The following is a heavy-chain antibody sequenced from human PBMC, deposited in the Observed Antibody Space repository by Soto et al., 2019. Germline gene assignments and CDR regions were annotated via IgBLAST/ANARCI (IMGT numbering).Heavy chain of an antibody. J-gene: IGHJ6*02. CDR3: ARVPAAISVYYYYYGMNV. CDR2: IDPSDSYT. V-gene: IGHV5-10-1*01. Sequence: PGESLKISCKGSGYSFTSYWISWVRQMPGKGLEWMGRIDPSDSYTNYSPSFQGHVTISADKSISTAYLQWSSLKASDTAMYYCARVPAAISVYYYYYGMNVWGQGTTVTVSS. D-gene: IGHD2-2*01. CDR1: GYSFTSYW.